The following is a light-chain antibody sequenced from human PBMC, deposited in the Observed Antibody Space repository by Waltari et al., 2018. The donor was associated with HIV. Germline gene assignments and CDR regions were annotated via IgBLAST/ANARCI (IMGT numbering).Light chain of an antibody. CDR3: SSYTGSNTWV. J-gene: IGLJ3*02. CDR2: EGN. CDR1: GSDGGSYYL. V-gene: IGLV2-14*02. Sequence: QSALTQPASVSGSPGQSITISCTGTGSDGGSYYLFSWYQHHPGKAPKLLLYEGNKRPSGVSIRFSGSKSGNTASLTISGLQAEDEADYYCSSYTGSNTWVFGGGTKLTVL.